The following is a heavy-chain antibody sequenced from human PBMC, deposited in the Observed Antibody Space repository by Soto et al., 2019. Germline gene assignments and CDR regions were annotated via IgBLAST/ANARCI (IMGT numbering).Heavy chain of an antibody. CDR1: EFTFSNYA. CDR2: ISYGGGTT. Sequence: SLRLSCAASEFTFSNYAMSLVRQAPGKGLEWVSAISYGGGTTYYADSVKGRFTISRDNSKNTLYLQMNSLRPEDTAVYYCARGFCSGGSCYFYYYGMDVWGQGTTVTVSS. V-gene: IGHV3-23*01. D-gene: IGHD2-15*01. CDR3: ARGFCSGGSCYFYYYGMDV. J-gene: IGHJ6*02.